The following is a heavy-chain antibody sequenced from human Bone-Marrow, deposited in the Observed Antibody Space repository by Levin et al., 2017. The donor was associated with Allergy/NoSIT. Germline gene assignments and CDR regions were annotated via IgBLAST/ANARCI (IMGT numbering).Heavy chain of an antibody. CDR3: AKSPAKYIDYSVDY. D-gene: IGHD2-15*01. Sequence: GGSLRLSCAASGFTFSNYGMHWVRQAPGKGLEWVSFISHDGSDKFYVDSVKGRFTVSRDRAALYLQINSPSIEDTAVYYCAKSPAKYIDYSVDYWGQGALVTVSP. CDR1: GFTFSNYG. V-gene: IGHV3-30*18. J-gene: IGHJ4*02. CDR2: ISHDGSDK.